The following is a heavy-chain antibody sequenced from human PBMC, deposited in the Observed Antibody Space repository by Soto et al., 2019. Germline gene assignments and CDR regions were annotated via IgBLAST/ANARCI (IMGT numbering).Heavy chain of an antibody. D-gene: IGHD3-3*01. CDR3: ARLLSASYYDFWSGYYGAGNYYYYGMDV. V-gene: IGHV1-18*04. Sequence: AAVKLSCKASGYTFTSYGISWVRQAPGQGLEWMGWISAYNGNTNYAQKLQGRVTMTTDTSTSTAYMELRSLRSDDTAVYYCARLLSASYYDFWSGYYGAGNYYYYGMDVWGQG. CDR2: ISAYNGNT. J-gene: IGHJ6*02. CDR1: GYTFTSYG.